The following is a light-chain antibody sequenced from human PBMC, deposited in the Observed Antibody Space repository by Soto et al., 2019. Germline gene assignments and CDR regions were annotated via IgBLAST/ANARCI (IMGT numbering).Light chain of an antibody. V-gene: IGKV3-11*01. Sequence: EIELTQSPGTLCLSPGERATLSCRASQSVSSRYLAWYQQKPGQAPRLLIYDASNRATGIPARFSGSGSETDFTLTISSLEPEDFAVYFCQQRMNWPLTFGQGTRLEIK. CDR3: QQRMNWPLT. CDR1: QSVSSRY. CDR2: DAS. J-gene: IGKJ5*01.